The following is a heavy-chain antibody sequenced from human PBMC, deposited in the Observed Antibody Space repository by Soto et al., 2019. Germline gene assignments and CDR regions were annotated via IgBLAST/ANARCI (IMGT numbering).Heavy chain of an antibody. V-gene: IGHV3-21*06. J-gene: IGHJ4*02. CDR2: ISSTTNYI. CDR3: ARESEDLTSNFDY. CDR1: GFTFTRYS. Sequence: GGSLRLSCAASGFTFTRYSMNWVRQAPGKGLEWVSSISSTTNYIYYGDSMKGRFTISRDNAKNSLYLEMYSLRAEDTAVYYCARESEDLTSNFDYWGQGTLVTVSS.